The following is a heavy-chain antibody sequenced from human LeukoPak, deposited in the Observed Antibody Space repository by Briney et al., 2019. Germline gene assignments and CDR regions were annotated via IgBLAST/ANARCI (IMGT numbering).Heavy chain of an antibody. V-gene: IGHV4-59*12. D-gene: IGHD5-24*01. CDR2: IYYSGST. CDR1: GGSISSYY. J-gene: IGHJ4*02. Sequence: SETLSLTCTVSGGSISSYYWSWIRQPPGKGLEWIGYIYYSGSTNYNPSLKSRVTISVDTSKNQFSLKLSSVTAADTAVYYCAREERWLQLNFDYWGQGTLVTVSS. CDR3: AREERWLQLNFDY.